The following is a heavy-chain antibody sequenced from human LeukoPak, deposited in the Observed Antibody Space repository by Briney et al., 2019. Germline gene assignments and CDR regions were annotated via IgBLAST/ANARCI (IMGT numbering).Heavy chain of an antibody. CDR1: GFTVSSNY. CDR2: IYSGGST. CDR3: ARGGSYCSGGSCYPWFDP. V-gene: IGHV3-53*01. D-gene: IGHD2-15*01. J-gene: IGHJ5*02. Sequence: PGGSLRLSCAASGFTVSSNYMSWVRQAPGKGLEWVSVIYSGGSTYYADSVKGRFTISRDNSKNTLYLQMNSLRAEDTAVYYCARGGSYCSGGSCYPWFDPWGQGTLVTVSS.